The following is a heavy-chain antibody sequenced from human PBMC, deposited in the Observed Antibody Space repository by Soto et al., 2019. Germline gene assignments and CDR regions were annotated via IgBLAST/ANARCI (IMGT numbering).Heavy chain of an antibody. CDR3: AKASFYDYIWGSYRPTHYFDY. Sequence: GGSLRLSCAASGFTFSSYAMSWVRQAPGKGLEWVSAISGSGGSTYYADSVKGRFTISRDNSKNTLYLQMNSLRAEDTAVYYCAKASFYDYIWGSYRPTHYFDYWGQGTLVTVSS. CDR2: ISGSGGST. D-gene: IGHD3-16*02. CDR1: GFTFSSYA. V-gene: IGHV3-23*01. J-gene: IGHJ4*02.